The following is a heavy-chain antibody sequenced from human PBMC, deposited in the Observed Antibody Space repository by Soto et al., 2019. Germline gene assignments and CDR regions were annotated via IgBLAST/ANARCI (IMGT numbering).Heavy chain of an antibody. J-gene: IGHJ5*02. Sequence: QVQLVESGGGVVQPGRSLRLSCAASGFTVNDYGMHWVRQAPGKGLEWVAILAHDGRTTYFGDSVRGRFTVSRDESENTLYLQMDNLRTDDTAIYYCARDWGSRGWYNWFDPLGQGILVTVSS. CDR2: LAHDGRTT. CDR3: ARDWGSRGWYNWFDP. D-gene: IGHD6-19*01. CDR1: GFTVNDYG. V-gene: IGHV3-30*03.